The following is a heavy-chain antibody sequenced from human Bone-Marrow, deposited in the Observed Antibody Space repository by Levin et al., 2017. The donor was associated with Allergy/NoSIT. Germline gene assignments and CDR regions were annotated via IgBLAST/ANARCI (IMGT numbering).Heavy chain of an antibody. J-gene: IGHJ4*02. CDR3: ASGGWYGDAY. Sequence: GGSLRLSCAASAFTFTSYAMSWVRQAPGKGLEWVSTITGSGSTTYYADIVPFRFTISRDNSENTLYLQMKSLRAEDTAVYYCASGGWYGDAYWGQGTLVTVSS. CDR1: AFTFTSYA. D-gene: IGHD6-19*01. CDR2: ITGSGSTT. V-gene: IGHV3-23*01.